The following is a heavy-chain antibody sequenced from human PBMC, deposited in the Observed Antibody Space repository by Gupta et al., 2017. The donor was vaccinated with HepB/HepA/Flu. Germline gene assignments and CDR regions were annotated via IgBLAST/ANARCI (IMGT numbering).Heavy chain of an antibody. V-gene: IGHV4-39*01. CDR1: GGSISSSSYY. J-gene: IGHJ4*02. D-gene: IGHD2-2*01. CDR2: IYYSGST. CDR3: ARHLYCSSTSCYVGYFDY. Sequence: QLQLQESGPGLVKPSETLSLTCTVSGGSISSSSYYWGWIRQPPGKGLEWIGSIYYSGSTHYNPSLKSRVTISVDTSKNQFSLKLSSVTAADTAVYYCARHLYCSSTSCYVGYFDYWGQGTLVTVSS.